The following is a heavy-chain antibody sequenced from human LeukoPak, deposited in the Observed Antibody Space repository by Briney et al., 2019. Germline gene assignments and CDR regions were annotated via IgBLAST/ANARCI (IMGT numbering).Heavy chain of an antibody. CDR2: IKSKTYGGTT. Sequence: GGSLRLSCAASGFTYRNAWMSWVRQAPGKGLEWVGRIKSKTYGGTTDYAAPVKGRFTISRDDSKNTLYLQMNSLKTEDTAVYYCTTAVGDYWGQGTLVTVSS. CDR3: TTAVGDY. J-gene: IGHJ4*02. V-gene: IGHV3-15*01. CDR1: GFTYRNAW.